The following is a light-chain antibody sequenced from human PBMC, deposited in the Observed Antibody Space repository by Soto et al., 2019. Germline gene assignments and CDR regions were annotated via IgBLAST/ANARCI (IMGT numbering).Light chain of an antibody. CDR1: SSEIGVYNY. CDR3: TSFTTTNIWV. J-gene: IGLJ3*02. V-gene: IGLV2-14*01. Sequence: QSALTQPASVSGSPGQSITISCTGTSSEIGVYNYVSWYQQHPGKAPKLVICEVSNRPSGVSSRFSGSKSGNTASLTISGLRAEDEADYYCTSFTTTNIWVFGGGTKVTVL. CDR2: EVS.